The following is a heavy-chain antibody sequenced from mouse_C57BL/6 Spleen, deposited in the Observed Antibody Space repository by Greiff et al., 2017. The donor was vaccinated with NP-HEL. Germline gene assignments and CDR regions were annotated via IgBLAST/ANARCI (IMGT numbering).Heavy chain of an antibody. CDR3: IYGNFYAMDY. Sequence: EVQLQQSGTVLARPGASVKMSCKTSGYTFTSYWMHWVKQRPGQGLEWIGAIYPGNSATSYHQKFKGKAKLTAVTSASTAYMELSSLTNEDSAVYYCIYGNFYAMDYWGQGTSGTVSS. V-gene: IGHV1-5*01. CDR2: IYPGNSAT. J-gene: IGHJ4*01. D-gene: IGHD2-1*01. CDR1: GYTFTSYW.